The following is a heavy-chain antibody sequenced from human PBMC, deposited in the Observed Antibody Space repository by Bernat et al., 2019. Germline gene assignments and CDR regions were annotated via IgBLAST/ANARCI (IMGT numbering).Heavy chain of an antibody. D-gene: IGHD4-17*01. V-gene: IGHV3-33*06. Sequence: QVQLVESGGGVVQPGRSLRLSCAASGFTFSSYGMHWVRQAPGKGLEWVAVIWYDGSNKYYADSVKGRFTISRDNSKNTLYLQMNSLRAEDTAVYYCAKDLSLDYVGAFDIWGQGTMVTVSS. CDR1: GFTFSSYG. J-gene: IGHJ3*02. CDR3: AKDLSLDYVGAFDI. CDR2: IWYDGSNK.